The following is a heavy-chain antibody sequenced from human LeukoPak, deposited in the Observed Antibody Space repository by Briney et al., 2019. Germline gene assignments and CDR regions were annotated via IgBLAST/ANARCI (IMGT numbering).Heavy chain of an antibody. CDR3: ASTGRSYDFWSGYYTFDY. CDR2: IIPILGIA. D-gene: IGHD3-3*01. Sequence: ASVKVSCKTSGYTFTGYYMHWVRQAPGQGLEWMGRIIPILGIANYAQKFQGRVTMTRNTSISTAYMELSSLRSEDTAVYYCASTGRSYDFWSGYYTFDYWGQGTLVTVSS. CDR1: GYTFTGYY. V-gene: IGHV1-2*02. J-gene: IGHJ4*02.